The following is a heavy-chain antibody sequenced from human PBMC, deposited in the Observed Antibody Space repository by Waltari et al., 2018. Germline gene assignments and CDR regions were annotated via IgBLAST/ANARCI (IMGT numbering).Heavy chain of an antibody. Sequence: QVQLVQSGAEVKKPGSSVKVSCKASGGTFSSYAISWVRQAPGQGLEWMGIINPSGGSTSYAQKFQGRVTMTRDTSTSTVYMELRSLRSEDTAVYYCARGVGIAVAGTFDYWGQGTLVTVSS. V-gene: IGHV1-46*01. CDR1: GGTFSSYA. J-gene: IGHJ4*02. CDR3: ARGVGIAVAGTFDY. D-gene: IGHD6-19*01. CDR2: INPSGGST.